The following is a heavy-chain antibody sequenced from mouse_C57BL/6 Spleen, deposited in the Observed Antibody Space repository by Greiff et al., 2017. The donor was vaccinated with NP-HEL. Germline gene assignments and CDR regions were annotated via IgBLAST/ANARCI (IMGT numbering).Heavy chain of an antibody. V-gene: IGHV1-39*01. CDR2: INPNYGTT. Sequence: EVKLMESGPELVKPGASVKISCKASGYSFTDYNMNWVKQSNGKSLEWIGVINPNYGTTSYNQKFKGKATLTVDQSSSTAYMQLNSLTSEDSAVYYCARSLYYGSSPFAYWGQGTLVTVSA. CDR3: ARSLYYGSSPFAY. J-gene: IGHJ3*01. D-gene: IGHD1-1*01. CDR1: GYSFTDYN.